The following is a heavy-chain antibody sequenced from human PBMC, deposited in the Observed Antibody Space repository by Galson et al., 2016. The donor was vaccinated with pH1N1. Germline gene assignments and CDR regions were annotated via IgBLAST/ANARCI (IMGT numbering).Heavy chain of an antibody. D-gene: IGHD3-10*01. J-gene: IGHJ4*02. Sequence: SVKVSCKASKGTFSSYAMTWVRQAPGQGLEWMGGIIGMFGTTNYAQKFQGRLTINADEFTSTAYMELTSLRSDDTAVYYCAGGNCYYDSGTLDYWGQGTLVTVSS. CDR1: KGTFSSYA. CDR3: AGGNCYYDSGTLDY. V-gene: IGHV1-69*13. CDR2: IIGMFGTT.